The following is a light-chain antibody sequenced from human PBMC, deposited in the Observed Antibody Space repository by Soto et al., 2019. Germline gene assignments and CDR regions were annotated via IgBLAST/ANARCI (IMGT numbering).Light chain of an antibody. Sequence: VMTQSPLSLPVTPGEPASISCRASPSLLHSNGYNYLDWYLQKPGQSPQLLIYLGSNRASGVPDRFSGSGSGTDFTLKISRVEAEDVGVYYCMQPLQSWTFGQGTKVDIK. V-gene: IGKV2-28*01. CDR3: MQPLQSWT. CDR2: LGS. J-gene: IGKJ1*01. CDR1: PSLLHSNGYNY.